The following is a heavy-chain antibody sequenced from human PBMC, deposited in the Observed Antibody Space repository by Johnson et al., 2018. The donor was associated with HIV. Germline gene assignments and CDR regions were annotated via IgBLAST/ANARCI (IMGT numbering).Heavy chain of an antibody. D-gene: IGHD6-6*01. CDR1: GFTFSSYS. V-gene: IGHV3-48*01. CDR3: ARVQSIAAPDDAFDI. Sequence: MQLVESGGGLVQPGGSLRLSCAASGFTFSSYSMNWVRQAPGKGLEWVSYISSSSSTIYYADSVKGRFTISRDNAKNSLYLQMNSLRAEDTAVYYCARVQSIAAPDDAFDIWGQGTMVTVSS. J-gene: IGHJ3*02. CDR2: ISSSSSTI.